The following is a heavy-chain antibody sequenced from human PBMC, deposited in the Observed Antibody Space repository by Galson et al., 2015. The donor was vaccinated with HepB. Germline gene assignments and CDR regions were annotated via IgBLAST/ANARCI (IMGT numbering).Heavy chain of an antibody. V-gene: IGHV3-23*01. CDR1: GFTFSSYA. D-gene: IGHD6-13*01. CDR3: AKPIIYSSSWYGDDY. Sequence: SLRLSCAAPGFTFSSYAMSWVRQAPGKGLEWVSAISGSGGSTYYADSVKGRFTISRDNSKNTLYLQMNSLRAEDTAVYYCAKPIIYSSSWYGDDYWGQGTLVTVSS. CDR2: ISGSGGST. J-gene: IGHJ4*02.